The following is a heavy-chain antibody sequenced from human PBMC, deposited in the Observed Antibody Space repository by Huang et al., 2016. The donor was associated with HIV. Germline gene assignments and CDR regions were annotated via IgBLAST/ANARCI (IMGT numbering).Heavy chain of an antibody. CDR1: GESLGTYY. CDR3: ARRFRVAATRKWFDP. D-gene: IGHD3-10*01. CDR2: VNDGGDI. Sequence: QVQLQQWGAGLLKPSETLALTCAVYGESLGTYYWAWIRRPPGKGLQWIGEVNDGGDINYNPSLENRVTISVDTSRNQVSLTVTSMTAADTATYYCARRFRVAATRKWFDPWGQGTLVIVSS. V-gene: IGHV4-34*01. J-gene: IGHJ5*02.